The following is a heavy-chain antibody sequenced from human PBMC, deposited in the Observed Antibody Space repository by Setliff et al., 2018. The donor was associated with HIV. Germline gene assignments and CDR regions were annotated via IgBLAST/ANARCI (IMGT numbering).Heavy chain of an antibody. CDR3: ARQITSVTTEKLVVNDAFDI. CDR2: IYYSGST. Sequence: SETLSLTCSVAGASMTSHYLTWIRQPPGKGLEWIGSIYYSGSTYYNPSLKSRVTMSVDTSKNQFSLKLSSVTAADTAVYYCARQITSVTTEKLVVNDAFDIWGQGIMVTVSS. J-gene: IGHJ3*02. D-gene: IGHD3-22*01. V-gene: IGHV4-59*11. CDR1: GASMTSHY.